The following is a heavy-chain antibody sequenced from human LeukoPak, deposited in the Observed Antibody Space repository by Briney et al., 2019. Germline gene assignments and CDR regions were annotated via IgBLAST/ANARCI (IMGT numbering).Heavy chain of an antibody. V-gene: IGHV3-15*01. D-gene: IGHD5-24*01. CDR2: IKSKTDGGTT. Sequence: SLRLSCAASGLTFSNAWMSWVRQAPGKGLEWVGRIKSKTDGGTTDYAAPVKGRFTISRDDSKNTLYLQMNSLKTEDTAVYYCTPGGEMATFDYWGQGTLVTVSS. J-gene: IGHJ4*02. CDR3: TPGGEMATFDY. CDR1: GLTFSNAW.